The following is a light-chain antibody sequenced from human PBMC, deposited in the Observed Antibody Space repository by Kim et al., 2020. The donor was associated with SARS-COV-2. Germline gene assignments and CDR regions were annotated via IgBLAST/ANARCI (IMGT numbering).Light chain of an antibody. J-gene: IGLJ2*01. CDR3: SSYAGSNNLV. CDR1: SSDVGGYNY. V-gene: IGLV2-8*01. Sequence: GQSVTISCTGTSSDVGGYNYVSWYQQHPGKAPKLMIYEVSRRPSGVPDRFSGSKSGNTASLTVSGLQAADEADYYCSSYAGSNNLVFGGGTQLTVL. CDR2: EVS.